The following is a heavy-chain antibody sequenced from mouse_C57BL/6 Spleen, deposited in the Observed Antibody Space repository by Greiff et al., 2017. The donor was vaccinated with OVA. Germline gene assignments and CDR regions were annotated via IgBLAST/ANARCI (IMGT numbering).Heavy chain of an antibody. CDR1: GYTFTDYN. V-gene: IGHV1-22*01. J-gene: IGHJ1*03. D-gene: IGHD2-1*01. Sequence: VQLKQSGPELVKPGASVKMSCKASGYTFTDYNMHWVKQSHGKGLEWIGYIKPNDGGTSYNQKFKGKATLTVNKSSSTAYMERRSLTSEDSAVYYCARWDGNWYFDVWGTGTTVTVSS. CDR3: ARWDGNWYFDV. CDR2: IKPNDGGT.